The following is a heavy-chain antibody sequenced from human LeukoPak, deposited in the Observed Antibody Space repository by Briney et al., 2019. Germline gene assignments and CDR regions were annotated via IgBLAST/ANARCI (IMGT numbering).Heavy chain of an antibody. D-gene: IGHD3-10*01. CDR1: GGSISSYY. J-gene: IGHJ4*02. Sequence: SETLSLTCTVSGGSISSYYCSCIRQPAGPGLEWIGRSCTCWSTNYNPSLKSRVTISVHTAKNQFSLKLSSVTAADTAVYYCARLYYYGSGSYYNGYYFDYWGQGTLVTVSS. CDR3: ARLYYYGSGSYYNGYYFDY. V-gene: IGHV4-4*07. CDR2: SCTCWST.